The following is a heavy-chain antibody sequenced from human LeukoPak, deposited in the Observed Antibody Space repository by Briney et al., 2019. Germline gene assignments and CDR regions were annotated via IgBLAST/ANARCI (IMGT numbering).Heavy chain of an antibody. CDR3: ARGSWSPGGDY. CDR1: X. CDR2: INPSGGST. Sequence: XXXWVRQAPGXXXKWMGIINPSGGSTSYAQKFQGRVTMTRDTSTSTVYMELSSLRSEDTAVYYCARGSWSPGGDYWGQGTLVTVSS. D-gene: IGHD3-10*01. V-gene: IGHV1-46*01. J-gene: IGHJ4*02.